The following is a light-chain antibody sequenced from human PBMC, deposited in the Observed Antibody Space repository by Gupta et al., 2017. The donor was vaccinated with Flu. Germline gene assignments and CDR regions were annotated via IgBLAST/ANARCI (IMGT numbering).Light chain of an antibody. J-gene: IGKJ2*02. CDR1: QRIARR. Sequence: DVQLTQSPSTLSASVGDRVIISCRASQRIARRLAWHRQKPGKAPKLLIYEASKGESGVPSRFSGRGSGTQFSLTSSRRQTEDFGSYYGQQDDNYCIFGQGTKVEIK. V-gene: IGKV1-5*03. CDR2: EAS. CDR3: QQDDNYCI.